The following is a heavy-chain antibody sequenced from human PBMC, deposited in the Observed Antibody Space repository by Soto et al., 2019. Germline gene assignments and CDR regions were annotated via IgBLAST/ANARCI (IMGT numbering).Heavy chain of an antibody. CDR2: INHSGST. Sequence: SETLSLTCAVYGGSFSGYYWSWIRQPPGKGLEWIGEINHSGSTNYNPSLKSRVTISVDTSKNQFSLKLNSVTSADTAVYYCAKGYDFYYMDVWGKGTTVTVS. V-gene: IGHV4-34*01. J-gene: IGHJ6*03. CDR3: AKGYDFYYMDV. D-gene: IGHD3-3*01. CDR1: GGSFSGYY.